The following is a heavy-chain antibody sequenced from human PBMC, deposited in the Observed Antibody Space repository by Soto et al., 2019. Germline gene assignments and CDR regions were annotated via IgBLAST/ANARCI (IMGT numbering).Heavy chain of an antibody. CDR2: IYYSGST. J-gene: IGHJ6*03. Sequence: QLQLQESGPGLVKPSATLSLTCTVSGGSISSSSYYWGWIRQPPGKGLEWIGSIYYSGSTYYNPSLTSRVTISVDTSKNQFSLKLSSVTAADTAVYYCARRTYEFWSGSVNYYYYYMDVWGKGTTVTVSS. CDR3: ARRTYEFWSGSVNYYYYYMDV. CDR1: GGSISSSSYY. D-gene: IGHD3-3*01. V-gene: IGHV4-39*01.